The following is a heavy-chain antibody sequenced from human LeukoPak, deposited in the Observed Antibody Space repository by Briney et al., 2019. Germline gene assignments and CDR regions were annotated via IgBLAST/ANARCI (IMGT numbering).Heavy chain of an antibody. J-gene: IGHJ6*02. CDR2: IRHDGSEK. V-gene: IGHV3-7*01. CDR3: ARDRGHNWNYRGYYYYGMDV. CDR1: GFTFSSYW. Sequence: PGGSLRLSCAASGFTFSSYWMSWVRQAPGKGLEWVANIRHDGSEKYYVDSVKGRFTISRDNAKDSLYLQMNSLRAEDTAVYYCARDRGHNWNYRGYYYYGMDVWGQGTTVTVSS. D-gene: IGHD1-7*01.